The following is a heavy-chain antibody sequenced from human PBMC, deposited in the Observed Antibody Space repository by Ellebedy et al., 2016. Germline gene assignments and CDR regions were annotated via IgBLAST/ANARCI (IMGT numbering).Heavy chain of an antibody. J-gene: IGHJ4*01. CDR2: IWYDGSNK. CDR3: ANSPADHTGQLHYFAS. Sequence: GESLKISXAASGFTFSSYGMHWVRQAPGKGLEWVAVIWYDGSNKYYADSVRGRFTISRDNSKNTLYLQMNNLRAEDSALYYCANSPADHTGQLHYFASWGHGTLVTVSS. CDR1: GFTFSSYG. D-gene: IGHD1-1*01. V-gene: IGHV3-33*06.